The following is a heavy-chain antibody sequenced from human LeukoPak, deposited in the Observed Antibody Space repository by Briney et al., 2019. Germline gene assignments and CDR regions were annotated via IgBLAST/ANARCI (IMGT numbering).Heavy chain of an antibody. V-gene: IGHV1-69*13. J-gene: IGHJ6*02. CDR3: ARPQTTVVTRTGRDYYYGMDV. Sequence: SVKVSCKASGGTFSSYAISWVRQAPGQGLEWMGGIIPIFGTANYAQKFQGRVTITADESTSTAYMELSSLRSEDTAVYYCARPQTTVVTRTGRDYYYGMDVWGQGTTVTVSS. D-gene: IGHD4-23*01. CDR1: GGTFSSYA. CDR2: IIPIFGTA.